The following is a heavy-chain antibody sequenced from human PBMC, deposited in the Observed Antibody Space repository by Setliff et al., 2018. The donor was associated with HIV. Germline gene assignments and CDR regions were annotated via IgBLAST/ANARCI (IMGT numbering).Heavy chain of an antibody. CDR1: GFTFSSYA. CDR3: AKDRRGITGTKSCAWFDP. V-gene: IGHV3-23*01. CDR2: ISGSGGST. D-gene: IGHD1-7*01. Sequence: GESLKISCAASGFTFSSYAMSWVRQAPGKGLEWVSTISGSGGSTYYADSVKGRFTISRDNSKNTLYLQMNSLRAEDTAVYYCAKDRRGITGTKSCAWFDPWGQGTRVTVSS. J-gene: IGHJ5*02.